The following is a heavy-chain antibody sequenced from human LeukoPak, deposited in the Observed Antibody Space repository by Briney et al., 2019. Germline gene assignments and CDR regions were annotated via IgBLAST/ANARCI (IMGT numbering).Heavy chain of an antibody. CDR2: ISSSSSYI. V-gene: IGHV3-21*01. CDR3: ARDLTLYDILTGYYTGPTAYDY. D-gene: IGHD3-9*01. J-gene: IGHJ4*02. Sequence: PGGSLRLSCAASGFTFSSYSMNWVRQAPGKGLEWVSSISSSSSYIYYADSVKGRFTISRDNAKNSLYLQMNSLRAEDTAVYYCARDLTLYDILTGYYTGPTAYDYWGQGTLVTVSS. CDR1: GFTFSSYS.